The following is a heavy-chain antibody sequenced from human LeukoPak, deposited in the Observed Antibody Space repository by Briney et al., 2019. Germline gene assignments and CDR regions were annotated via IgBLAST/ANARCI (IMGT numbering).Heavy chain of an antibody. CDR2: IIPIFDTA. Sequence: ASVKVSCKASGGTFSSYAISWVRQAPGQGLEWMGGIIPIFDTANYAQKFQGRVTITADESTSTAYMELSSLRSEDTAVYYCASGGPGVNYYDSSGYYLYYFDYWGQGTLVTVSS. CDR1: GGTFSSYA. D-gene: IGHD3-22*01. V-gene: IGHV1-69*01. CDR3: ASGGPGVNYYDSSGYYLYYFDY. J-gene: IGHJ4*02.